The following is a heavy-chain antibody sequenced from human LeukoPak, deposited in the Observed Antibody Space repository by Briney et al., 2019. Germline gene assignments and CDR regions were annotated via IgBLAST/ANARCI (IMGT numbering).Heavy chain of an antibody. Sequence: GASVKVSCKASGGTFSSYAISWVRQAPGQGLEWMGGIIPIFGTANYAQKFQGRVTITADESTSTAYMELSSLRSEDTAVYYCARQGIRDFWSGYPFYYYYGMDVWGRGTTVTVSS. CDR2: IIPIFGTA. J-gene: IGHJ6*02. CDR1: GGTFSSYA. D-gene: IGHD3-3*01. V-gene: IGHV1-69*13. CDR3: ARQGIRDFWSGYPFYYYYGMDV.